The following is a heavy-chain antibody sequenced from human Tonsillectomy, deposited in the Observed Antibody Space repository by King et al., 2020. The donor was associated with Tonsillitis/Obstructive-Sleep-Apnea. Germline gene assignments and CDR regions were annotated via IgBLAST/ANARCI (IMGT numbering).Heavy chain of an antibody. Sequence: DVQLVESGGGSVQPGGSLRLSCEASGFTFTNFAMGWVRQGPGKGLEWVSVRSCCDGDTHYADSVKGRFAISRDNSKNTLYLQMNSLTVEDTAVYYCTKRADYGFRSTDRGYYPDYGAQGSLVTVSS. V-gene: IGHV3-23*04. CDR2: RSCCDGDT. D-gene: IGHD4/OR15-4a*01. CDR3: TKRADYGFRSTDRGYYPDY. J-gene: IGHJ4*02. CDR1: GFTFTNFA.